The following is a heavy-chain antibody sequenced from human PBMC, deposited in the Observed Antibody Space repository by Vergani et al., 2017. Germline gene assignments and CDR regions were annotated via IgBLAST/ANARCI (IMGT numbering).Heavy chain of an antibody. Sequence: QVQLVESGGGLVKPGGSLRLSCAASGFTFSDYYMSWIRQAPGKGLEWVSYISSSGSTIYYADSVKGRFTISRDNATNSLYLQMNSLRAEDTAVYYCAGSYDFWSGYPMKIDYWGQGTLVTVSS. CDR1: GFTFSDYY. CDR2: ISSSGSTI. D-gene: IGHD3-3*01. V-gene: IGHV3-11*01. CDR3: AGSYDFWSGYPMKIDY. J-gene: IGHJ4*02.